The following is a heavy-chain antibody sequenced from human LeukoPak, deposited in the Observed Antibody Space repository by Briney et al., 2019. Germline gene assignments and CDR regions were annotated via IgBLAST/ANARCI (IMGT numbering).Heavy chain of an antibody. CDR1: GFTLSGWW. CDR2: INDDGSRD. V-gene: IGHV3-7*01. J-gene: IGHJ4*02. CDR3: VRDDGDC. Sequence: GGSLRLSCAASGFTLSGWWMKWVRQAPGKGLEWVASINDDGSRDYYVDSVKGRFTTSRDSAKNSLSLQMNSLRVDDTAVYYCVRDDGDCWGQGTLVTVSS.